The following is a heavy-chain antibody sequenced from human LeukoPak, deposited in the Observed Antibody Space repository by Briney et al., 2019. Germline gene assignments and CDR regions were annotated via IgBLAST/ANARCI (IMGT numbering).Heavy chain of an antibody. CDR1: GFIVSNNY. V-gene: IGHV3-53*01. D-gene: IGHD3-22*01. CDR3: ASLKGLFDYFDY. J-gene: IGHJ4*02. CDR2: LYNAGST. Sequence: GGSLRLSCVASGFIVSNNYMSWVRQAPGKGLAWVSVLYNAGSTYYADSVKGRFTISRDNSKNTLYLQMYSLRAEDTAVYYCASLKGLFDYFDYWGQGILVTVSS.